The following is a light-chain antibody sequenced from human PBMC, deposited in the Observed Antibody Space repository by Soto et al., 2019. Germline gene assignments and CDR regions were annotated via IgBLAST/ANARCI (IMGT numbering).Light chain of an antibody. J-gene: IGKJ4*01. Sequence: DIRVNLSSSALSAPIRDRVTITCQASQDISNYLNWYQQKPGKAPKLLIYDASNLETGVPSRFSGSGSGTDFTFTISSLQPEDIATYYCQQYDNLPLTFCGGTNVDIK. CDR2: DAS. V-gene: IGKV1-33*01. CDR3: QQYDNLPLT. CDR1: QDISNY.